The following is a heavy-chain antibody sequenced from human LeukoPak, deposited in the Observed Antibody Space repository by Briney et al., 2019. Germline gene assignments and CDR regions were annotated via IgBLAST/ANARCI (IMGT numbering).Heavy chain of an antibody. CDR3: ARAKVTMVRGVTEFDY. CDR1: GGSISSYY. V-gene: IGHV4-4*07. J-gene: IGHJ4*02. Sequence: SETLSLTCTVSGGSISSYYWSWIRQPAGKGLEWIGRIYTSGSTNYNPSLKSRVTISVDTSKNQFSLKLSSVTAADTAVYYCARAKVTMVRGVTEFDYWGQGTLVTVSS. D-gene: IGHD3-10*01. CDR2: IYTSGST.